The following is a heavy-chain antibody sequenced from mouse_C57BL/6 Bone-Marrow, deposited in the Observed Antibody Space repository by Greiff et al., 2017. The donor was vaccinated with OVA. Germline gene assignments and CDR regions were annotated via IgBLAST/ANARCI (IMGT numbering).Heavy chain of an antibody. CDR2: GQGLEWIG. J-gene: IGHJ2*01. Sequence: SGPELARPWASVKISCQAFYTFSRRVHFAIRDTNYWMQWVKQRPGQGLEWIGAIYPGNGDTSYNQKFKGKATLTAAKSSSTAYMQLSSLTSEDSAVDYGAWSKGDIRYYCDDGGQGTTLTVAS. CDR1: YTFSRRVH. D-gene: IGHD1-1*01. V-gene: IGHV1-87*01. CDR3: SEDSAVDYGAWSKGDIRYYCDD.